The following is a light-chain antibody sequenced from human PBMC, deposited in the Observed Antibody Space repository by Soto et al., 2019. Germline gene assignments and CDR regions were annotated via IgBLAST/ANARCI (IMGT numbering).Light chain of an antibody. V-gene: IGKV3-20*01. J-gene: IGKJ4*01. CDR2: GAS. CDR3: PQYGYPQLT. CDR1: QSISSNY. Sequence: EVVLTQSPGTLSLSPGERATLSCRASQSISSNYLAWFQHKPGQAPRLLIYGASTRATGIPERFSGSGSGTDFTLTIHRLEPEDSAVFYCPQYGYPQLTFGGGTKVEIK.